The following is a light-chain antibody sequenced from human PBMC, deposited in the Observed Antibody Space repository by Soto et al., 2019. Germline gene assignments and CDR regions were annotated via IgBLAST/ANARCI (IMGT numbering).Light chain of an antibody. CDR2: AAS. J-gene: IGKJ1*01. CDR3: QQYYSYPRT. CDR1: QGISSY. Sequence: AIRMTQSPSSLSASTGDIVTITCRASQGISSYLAWYQQKPGQAPKLLIYAASTLQSGVPSRFRGSGSGTDFTLTISCLQSEDFATYYCQQYYSYPRTFGQVTKVDIK. V-gene: IGKV1-8*01.